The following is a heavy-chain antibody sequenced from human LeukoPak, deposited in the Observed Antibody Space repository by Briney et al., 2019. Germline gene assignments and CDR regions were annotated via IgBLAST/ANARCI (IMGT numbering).Heavy chain of an antibody. CDR1: GGSVSSGSYY. CDR2: IYYSGST. J-gene: IGHJ6*02. V-gene: IGHV4-61*01. CDR3: ASYYDFWSGYLHHYYYYYGMDV. Sequence: PSETLSLTCTVSGGSVSSGSYYWSWIRQPPGKGLEWIGYIYYSGSTNYNPSLKSRVTISVDTSKNQFSLKLSSVTAADTAVYYCASYYDFWSGYLHHYYYYYGMDVWSQGTTVTVSS. D-gene: IGHD3-3*01.